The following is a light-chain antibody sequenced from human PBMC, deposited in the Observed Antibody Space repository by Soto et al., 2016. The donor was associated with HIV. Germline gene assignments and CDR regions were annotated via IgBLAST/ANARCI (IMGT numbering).Light chain of an antibody. Sequence: AVRMTQSPSSLSASTGDRVTITCRASQGISSYLAWYQQKPGKAPKLLIYAASTLQSGVPSRFSGSGSGTDFTLTISCLQSEDFATYYCQQYYTLPITFGQGTRPXIK. CDR1: QGISSY. CDR2: AAS. J-gene: IGKJ5*01. CDR3: QQYYTLPIT. V-gene: IGKV1-8*01.